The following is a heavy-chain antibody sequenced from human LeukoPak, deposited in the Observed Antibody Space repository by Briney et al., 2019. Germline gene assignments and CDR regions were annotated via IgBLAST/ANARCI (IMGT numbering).Heavy chain of an antibody. CDR3: TVITPGF. CDR2: INSDGSSR. D-gene: IGHD4-23*01. V-gene: IGHV3-74*01. Sequence: GGSLRLSCAASGFTFSSYWMNWVRQAPGKGLVWVSRINSDGSSRIYADSVKGRFTISRDNAKNTLYLQMNSLRAEDTALYYCTVITPGFWGQGTLVTVSS. CDR1: GFTFSSYW. J-gene: IGHJ4*02.